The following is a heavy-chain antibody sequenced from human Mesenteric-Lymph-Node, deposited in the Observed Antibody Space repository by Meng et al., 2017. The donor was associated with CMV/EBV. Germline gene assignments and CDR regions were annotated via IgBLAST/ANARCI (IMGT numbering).Heavy chain of an antibody. CDR3: ARKLRVGEFFSSSWAY. J-gene: IGHJ4*02. D-gene: IGHD6-13*01. CDR2: ISDDGSNK. Sequence: FNLSRYEMHRVRKARGKGVEWVAVISDDGSNKYYADSGKGRLTISRENSKNTLYLEMNSLRVEDKALYYCARKLRVGEFFSSSWAYWGQGTLVTVSS. CDR1: FNLSRYE. V-gene: IGHV3-30-3*01.